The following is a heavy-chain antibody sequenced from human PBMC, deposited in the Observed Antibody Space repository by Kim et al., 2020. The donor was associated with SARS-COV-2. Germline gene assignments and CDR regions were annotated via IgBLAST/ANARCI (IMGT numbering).Heavy chain of an antibody. V-gene: IGHV3-48*04. J-gene: IGHJ6*02. CDR3: ARDGANGGNLNYYYYGMDV. CDR1: GFTFSSYS. D-gene: IGHD2-15*01. Sequence: GGSLRLSCAASGFTFSSYSMNWVRQAPGKGLEWVSYISSSSSTIYYADSVKGRFTISRDNAKNSLYLQMNSLRAEETAEYYCARDGANGGNLNYYYYGMDVWGQGTTGTVSS. CDR2: ISSSSSTI.